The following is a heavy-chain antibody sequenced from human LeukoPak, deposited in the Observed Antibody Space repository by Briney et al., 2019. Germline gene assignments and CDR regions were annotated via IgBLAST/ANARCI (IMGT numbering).Heavy chain of an antibody. CDR2: IYYSGST. V-gene: IGHV4-39*07. Sequence: PSETLSLTCTVSGGSISSSSYYWGWIRQPPGKGLEWIGSIYYSGSTYYNPSLKSRVTISVDTSKNQFSLKLSSVTAADTAVYYCARDGVAVGLNAFDIWGQGTLVTVSS. CDR1: GGSISSSSYY. D-gene: IGHD6-19*01. CDR3: ARDGVAVGLNAFDI. J-gene: IGHJ3*02.